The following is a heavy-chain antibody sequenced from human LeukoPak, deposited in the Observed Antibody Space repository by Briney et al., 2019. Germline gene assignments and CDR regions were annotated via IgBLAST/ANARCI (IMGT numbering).Heavy chain of an antibody. CDR3: ARKGYDSSGYFYYYYGMDV. CDR1: GFTFSDYY. J-gene: IGHJ6*02. V-gene: IGHV3-11*01. Sequence: KPGGSLRLSCAASGFTFSDYYMSWIRQAPGKGLEWVSYISSSGSTIYYADSVKGRFTISRDNAKNSLYLQMNSLRAEDTAVYYCARKGYDSSGYFYYYYGMDVWGQGTTVTVSS. D-gene: IGHD3-22*01. CDR2: ISSSGSTI.